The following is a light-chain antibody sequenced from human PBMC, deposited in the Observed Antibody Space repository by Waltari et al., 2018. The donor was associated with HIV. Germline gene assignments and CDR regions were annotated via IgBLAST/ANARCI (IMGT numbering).Light chain of an antibody. CDR2: GAS. CDR1: QSVSSS. Sequence: VLLTQSPATLSVSPGERVTLSCRASQSVSSSIAWYQLKPGQAPRLLIYGASTRASGVPARFTATGSGTQFTLTVSNLQSDDLALYFCLQSDKWPRTFGQGTKLEIK. V-gene: IGKV3-15*01. CDR3: LQSDKWPRT. J-gene: IGKJ1*01.